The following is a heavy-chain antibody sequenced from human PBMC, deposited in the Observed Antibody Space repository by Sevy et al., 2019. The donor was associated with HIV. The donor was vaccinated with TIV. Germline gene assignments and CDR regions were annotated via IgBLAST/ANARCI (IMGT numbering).Heavy chain of an antibody. CDR2: ISGSGGST. J-gene: IGHJ3*02. V-gene: IGHV3-23*01. Sequence: GGSLILSCAASGFTFSSYAMSWVRHAPGKGLEWVSAISGSGGSTYYADSVKGRFTISRDNSKNTLYLQMNSLRAEDTAVYYCARPTGHSSSWHDAFDIWGQGTMVTVSS. D-gene: IGHD6-13*01. CDR1: GFTFSSYA. CDR3: ARPTGHSSSWHDAFDI.